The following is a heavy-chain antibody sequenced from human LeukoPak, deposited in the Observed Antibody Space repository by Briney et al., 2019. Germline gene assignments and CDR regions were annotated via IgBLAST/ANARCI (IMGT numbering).Heavy chain of an antibody. V-gene: IGHV1-69*06. CDR2: IIPIFGTA. J-gene: IGHJ4*02. CDR3: ARSSIIAAAGPYYFDY. D-gene: IGHD6-13*01. Sequence: SVKVSCRASGYTFTGYYMHWVRQAPGQGLGWMGGIIPIFGTANYAQKFQGRVTITADKSTSTAYMELSSLRSEDTAVYYCARSSIIAAAGPYYFDYWGQGTLVTVSS. CDR1: GYTFTGYY.